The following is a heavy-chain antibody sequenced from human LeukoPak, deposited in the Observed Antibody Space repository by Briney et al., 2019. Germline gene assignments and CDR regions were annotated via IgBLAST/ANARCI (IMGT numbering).Heavy chain of an antibody. CDR3: AVSSWYNWFDP. CDR2: IYYSGST. J-gene: IGHJ5*02. CDR1: GGSISSSSSSYY. D-gene: IGHD6-13*01. V-gene: IGHV4-61*01. Sequence: SETLSLTCTVSGGSISSSSSSYYWSWIRQPPGMGLEWIGYIYYSGSTNYNPSLKSRVTISVDTSKNQFSLKLSSVTAADTAVYYCAVSSWYNWFDPWGQGTLVTVSS.